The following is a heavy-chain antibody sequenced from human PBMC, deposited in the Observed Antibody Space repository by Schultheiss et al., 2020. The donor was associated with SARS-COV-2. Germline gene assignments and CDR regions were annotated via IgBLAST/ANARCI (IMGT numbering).Heavy chain of an antibody. CDR2: INPNSGGT. Sequence: ASVKVSCKASGYTFTSYGISWVRQAPGQGLEWMGWINPNSGGTNYAQKFQGWVTMTRDTSISTAYMELSRLRSDDTAVYYCARSVANWFDPWSQGTLVTVSS. CDR1: GYTFTSYG. V-gene: IGHV1-2*04. CDR3: ARSVANWFDP. J-gene: IGHJ5*02.